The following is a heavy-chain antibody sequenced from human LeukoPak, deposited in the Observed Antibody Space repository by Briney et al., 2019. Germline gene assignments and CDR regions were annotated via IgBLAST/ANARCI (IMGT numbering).Heavy chain of an antibody. CDR1: GFTFTEYY. D-gene: IGHD4-11*01. CDR3: ARDLYTFDY. Sequence: ASVKVSCKASGFTFTEYYVHWVRQAPGQGLEWMGWINSNNGDTNYAQKFQGRVTMTRGTSISTAYMELRRLRSDDTAVYYCARDLYTFDYWGQGALVTVSS. V-gene: IGHV1-2*02. CDR2: INSNNGDT. J-gene: IGHJ4*02.